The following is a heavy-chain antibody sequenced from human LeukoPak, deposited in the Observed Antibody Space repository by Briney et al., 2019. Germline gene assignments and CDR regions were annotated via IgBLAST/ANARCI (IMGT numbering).Heavy chain of an antibody. D-gene: IGHD4-17*01. Sequence: SQTLSLTCTVSGGSISSYYWSWIRQPPGKGLEWIGYIYYSGSTNYNPSLKSRVTISVDTSKNQFSLKLSSVTAADTAVYYCARGAYGDPTSFDYWGQGTLVTVSS. CDR2: IYYSGST. J-gene: IGHJ4*02. CDR3: ARGAYGDPTSFDY. V-gene: IGHV4-59*01. CDR1: GGSISSYY.